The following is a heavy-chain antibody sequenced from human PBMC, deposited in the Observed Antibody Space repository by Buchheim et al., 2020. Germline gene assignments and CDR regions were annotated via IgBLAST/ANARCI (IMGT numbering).Heavy chain of an antibody. CDR3: ARRVCSSTSCYHFDY. J-gene: IGHJ4*02. D-gene: IGHD2-2*01. CDR1: GYTFTGYY. CDR2: INPNSGGT. V-gene: IGHV1-2*04. Sequence: QVQLVQSGAEVKKPGASVKVSCKASGYTFTGYYMHWVRQAPGQGLEWMGWINPNSGGTNYAQKFQGWVTMTRATSIRTAYMELSRLRSDDTAVYYCARRVCSSTSCYHFDYWGQGTL.